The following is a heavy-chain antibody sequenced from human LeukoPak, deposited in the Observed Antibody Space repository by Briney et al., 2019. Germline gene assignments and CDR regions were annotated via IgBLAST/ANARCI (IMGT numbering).Heavy chain of an antibody. D-gene: IGHD6-13*01. CDR3: ARISSWYVGYYFDY. V-gene: IGHV3-74*01. CDR1: GFTFSSYW. J-gene: IGHJ4*02. Sequence: GGSLRLSCAASGFTFSSYWMHWVRQAPGKGLVWVSRINSDGSSTSYADSVKGRFTISRDNAKNTLYLQMNSLRAEDTAVYYCARISSWYVGYYFDYWGQGTLATVSS. CDR2: INSDGSST.